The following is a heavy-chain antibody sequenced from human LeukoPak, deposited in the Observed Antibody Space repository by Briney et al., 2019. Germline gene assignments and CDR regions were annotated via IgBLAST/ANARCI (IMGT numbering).Heavy chain of an antibody. V-gene: IGHV1-2*02. CDR2: INPNSGGT. CDR1: GYTFTGYY. J-gene: IGHJ3*02. Sequence: ASVKVSCKASGYTFTGYYMHWVRQAPGQGLEWMGWINPNSGGTNYAQRFQGRVTMTRDTSISTAYVELSRLRSDDTAVYYCARGSVVTAIADAFDIWGQGTMVTVSS. D-gene: IGHD2-21*02. CDR3: ARGSVVTAIADAFDI.